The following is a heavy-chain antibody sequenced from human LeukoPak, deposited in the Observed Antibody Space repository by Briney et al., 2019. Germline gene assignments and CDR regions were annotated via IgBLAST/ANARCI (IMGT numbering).Heavy chain of an antibody. CDR3: VRDGGNFDVDY. Sequence: GGSLRLSCVASGFAFSDYAMTWVRQAPGKGLEWVSSTGPVHYADSVKGRFTISRDDSKNTLFLQMNSLRAEDTAIYYCVRDGGNFDVDYWGQGALVTVSS. CDR2: STGPV. D-gene: IGHD3-9*01. V-gene: IGHV3-23*01. J-gene: IGHJ4*02. CDR1: GFAFSDYA.